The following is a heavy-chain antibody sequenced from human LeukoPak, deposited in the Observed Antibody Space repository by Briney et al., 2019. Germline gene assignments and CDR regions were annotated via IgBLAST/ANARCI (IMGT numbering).Heavy chain of an antibody. J-gene: IGHJ6*03. CDR2: INHSGST. CDR3: ASLRVGSSFGYQYYIDV. Sequence: SETLSLTCAVYGGSFSGFYWSWIRQPPGKALEWIGEINHSGSTNYNPSLKSRVTISVDTSKNQFSLKLSSVTAADTAVYYCASLRVGSSFGYQYYIDVWGKGTTATVSS. D-gene: IGHD6-13*01. CDR1: GGSFSGFY. V-gene: IGHV4-34*01.